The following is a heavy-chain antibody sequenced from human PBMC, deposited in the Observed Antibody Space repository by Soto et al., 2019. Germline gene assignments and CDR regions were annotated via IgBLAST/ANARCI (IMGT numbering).Heavy chain of an antibody. J-gene: IGHJ6*02. Sequence: QVQLVESGGGVVQPGRSLRLSCAASGFTFSSCGMHWVRQAPGKGLEWVAVISYDGSNKYYADSVKGRFTISRDNSKNTLYLQMNSLRAEDTAVYYCATQITVTTNYYYYGMDVWGQGTTVTVSS. V-gene: IGHV3-30*03. D-gene: IGHD4-17*01. CDR1: GFTFSSCG. CDR3: ATQITVTTNYYYYGMDV. CDR2: ISYDGSNK.